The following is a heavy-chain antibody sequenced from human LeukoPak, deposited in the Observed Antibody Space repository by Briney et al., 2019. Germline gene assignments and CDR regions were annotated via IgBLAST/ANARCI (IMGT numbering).Heavy chain of an antibody. J-gene: IGHJ3*02. CDR2: ISGNGGYT. CDR3: AKIFHYDIFTGYYSRGIGADAFDI. CDR1: GFTFSSYS. Sequence: GGSLRLSCAASGFTFSSYSMNWVRRAPGKGLEWVSGISGNGGYTYYADSVKGRFTISRDNPKDTLYLQMNSLRAEDTAVYYCAKIFHYDIFTGYYSRGIGADAFDIWGQGTMVTVSS. V-gene: IGHV3-23*01. D-gene: IGHD3-9*01.